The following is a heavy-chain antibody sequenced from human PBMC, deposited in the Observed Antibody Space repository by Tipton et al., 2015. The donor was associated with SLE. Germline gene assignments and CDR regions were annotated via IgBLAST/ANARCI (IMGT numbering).Heavy chain of an antibody. CDR1: GGSISSYY. D-gene: IGHD6-19*01. V-gene: IGHV4-59*12. J-gene: IGHJ4*02. CDR2: IYYSGTT. Sequence: PGLVKPLETLSLICTVSGGSISSYYWSWIRQPPGKGLEWIGYIYYSGTTNYNPSLKSRVTMSVDTSKNQFSLKLVSVTAADTAVYYCARVAVSEVFDYWSQGTLVTVSS. CDR3: ARVAVSEVFDY.